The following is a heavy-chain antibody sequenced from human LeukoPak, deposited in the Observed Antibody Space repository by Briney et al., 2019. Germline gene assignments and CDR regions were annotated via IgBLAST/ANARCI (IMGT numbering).Heavy chain of an antibody. J-gene: IGHJ5*02. V-gene: IGHV4-38-2*01. CDR1: GYSISSGYY. CDR2: IYYSGST. CDR3: ARHHAPPDWFDP. Sequence: SETLSLTCAVSGYSISSGYYWGWIRQPPGKGLEWIGSIYYSGSTYYNPSLKSRVTISVDTSKNQFSLKLSSVTAADTAVCYFARHHAPPDWFDPWGQGTLVTVSS.